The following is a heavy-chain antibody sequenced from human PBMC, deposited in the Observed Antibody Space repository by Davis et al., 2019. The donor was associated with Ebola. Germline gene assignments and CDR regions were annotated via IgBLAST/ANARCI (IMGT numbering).Heavy chain of an antibody. CDR3: ARTYVAYYYGSGRSGGMDV. D-gene: IGHD3-10*01. Sequence: SETLSLTCAVYGASFSGYYWSWIRQPPGKGLAWIGEINHSGSTNYNPSLKSRVTISVDTSKNQFSLKLSSVTAADTAVYYCARTYVAYYYGSGRSGGMDVWGQGTTVTVSS. CDR1: GASFSGYY. V-gene: IGHV4-34*01. CDR2: INHSGST. J-gene: IGHJ6*02.